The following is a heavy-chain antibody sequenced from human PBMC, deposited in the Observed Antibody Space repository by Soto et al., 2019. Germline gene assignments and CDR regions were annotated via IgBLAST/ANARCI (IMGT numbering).Heavy chain of an antibody. V-gene: IGHV5-51*01. Sequence: PGESLKISCKGSGYSFTSYWIGWVRQMPGKGLEWMGIIYPGDSDTRYSPSFQGQVTISADKSISTAYLQWNSLKASDTAMYYCAKTGPAPNYYYGLDVWGQGTKVTVSS. CDR1: GYSFTSYW. CDR3: AKTGPAPNYYYGLDV. D-gene: IGHD2-2*01. CDR2: IYPGDSDT. J-gene: IGHJ6*02.